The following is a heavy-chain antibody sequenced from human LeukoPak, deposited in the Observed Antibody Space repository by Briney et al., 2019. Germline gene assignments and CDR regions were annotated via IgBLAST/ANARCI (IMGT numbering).Heavy chain of an antibody. CDR3: ARGDDRYYYYGMDV. J-gene: IGHJ6*04. V-gene: IGHV1-69*01. Sequence: GASVKVSCKASGGTFSSYAISWVRQAPGQGLEWMGGIIPIFGTANYAQKFQGRVTITADESTSTAYMELSSLRSEDTAVYYCARGDDRYYYYGMDVWGKGTTVTVSS. CDR1: GGTFSSYA. CDR2: IIPIFGTA.